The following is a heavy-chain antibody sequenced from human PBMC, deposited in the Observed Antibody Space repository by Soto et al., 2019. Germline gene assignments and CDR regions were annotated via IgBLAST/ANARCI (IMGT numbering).Heavy chain of an antibody. J-gene: IGHJ4*02. CDR3: ARGRDTAMTPSFDY. Sequence: QVQLQESGPGLVKPSQTLSLTCTVSGGSISSGGYYWSWIRQHPGKGLEWIGYIYYSGSTYYNPSLKRRVTISGDTSKNQFSLKLSSVTAADTAVYYCARGRDTAMTPSFDYWGQGTLVTVSS. CDR1: GGSISSGGYY. D-gene: IGHD5-18*01. CDR2: IYYSGST. V-gene: IGHV4-31*03.